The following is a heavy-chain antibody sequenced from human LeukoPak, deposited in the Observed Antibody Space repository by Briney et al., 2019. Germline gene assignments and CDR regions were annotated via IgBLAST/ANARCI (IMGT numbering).Heavy chain of an antibody. CDR2: IIPILGIA. Sequence: GASVKVSCKASGGTFSSYTISWVRQALGQGLEWMGRIIPILGIANYAQKFQGRVTITADKSTSTAYMELSSLRSEDTAVYYCARALGYCSGGSCLPFDAFDIWGQGTMVTVSS. J-gene: IGHJ3*02. CDR1: GGTFSSYT. CDR3: ARALGYCSGGSCLPFDAFDI. D-gene: IGHD2-15*01. V-gene: IGHV1-69*02.